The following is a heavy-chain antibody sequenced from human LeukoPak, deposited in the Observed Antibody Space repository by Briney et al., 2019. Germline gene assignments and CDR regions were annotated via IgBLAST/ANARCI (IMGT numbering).Heavy chain of an antibody. Sequence: SETLSLTCTVSGGSISSSSYYWAWIRQPPGKGLEWIGSIYYRGSTYYNPSLKSRVTLSIDTSKNQFSLRLSSVTAADTAVYYCARDWVAGMEFDYWGQGTLITVSS. D-gene: IGHD6-19*01. CDR3: ARDWVAGMEFDY. CDR2: IYYRGST. CDR1: GGSISSSSYY. V-gene: IGHV4-39*07. J-gene: IGHJ4*02.